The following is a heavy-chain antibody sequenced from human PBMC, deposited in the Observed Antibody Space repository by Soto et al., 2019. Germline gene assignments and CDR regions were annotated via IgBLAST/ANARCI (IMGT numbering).Heavy chain of an antibody. J-gene: IGHJ3*02. Sequence: GGSLRLSCAASGFTFSSYWMSWVRQAPGKGLEWVANIKQDGSEKYYVDSVKGRFTISRDNAKNSLYLQMNSLRAEDTAVYYCARDLHDYGDYLDVFDIRGQGSMVIVSS. D-gene: IGHD4-17*01. CDR2: IKQDGSEK. CDR1: GFTFSSYW. V-gene: IGHV3-7*01. CDR3: ARDLHDYGDYLDVFDI.